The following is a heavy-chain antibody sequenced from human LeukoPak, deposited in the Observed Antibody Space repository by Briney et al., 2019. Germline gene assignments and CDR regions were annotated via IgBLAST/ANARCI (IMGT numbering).Heavy chain of an antibody. Sequence: SETLSLTCTVSGGSVSSGSYYWSWIRQPPGKGLEWIGYIYYSGSTNYNPSLKSRVTISVDTSKNQFSLKLSSVTAAGTAVYYCARSSGYYRYFQHWGQGTLVTVSS. J-gene: IGHJ1*01. V-gene: IGHV4-61*01. D-gene: IGHD3-22*01. CDR3: ARSSGYYRYFQH. CDR1: GGSVSSGSYY. CDR2: IYYSGST.